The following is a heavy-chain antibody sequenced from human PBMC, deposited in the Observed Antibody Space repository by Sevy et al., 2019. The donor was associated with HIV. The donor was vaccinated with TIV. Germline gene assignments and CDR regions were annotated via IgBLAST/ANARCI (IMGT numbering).Heavy chain of an antibody. CDR3: ARDGHYYDSSGYFDY. J-gene: IGHJ4*02. CDR1: GFTFSSYA. Sequence: GGSLRLSCAASGFTFSSYAMHWVHQAPGKGLEWVAVISYDGSNKYYADSVKGRFTISRDNSKNTLYLQMNSLRAEDTAVYYCARDGHYYDSSGYFDYWGQGTLVTVSS. CDR2: ISYDGSNK. V-gene: IGHV3-30*04. D-gene: IGHD3-22*01.